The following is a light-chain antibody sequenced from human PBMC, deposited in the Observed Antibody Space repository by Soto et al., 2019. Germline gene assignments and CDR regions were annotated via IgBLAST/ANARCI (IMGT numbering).Light chain of an antibody. CDR1: QSVSSN. CDR2: GAS. Sequence: EVEMTQSPATLSLSPGERATLSCRASQSVSSNLAWYQQKPGQAPRLLIQGASTRATGIPARFSGSESGTAFTLTISSLESEDFAVYYCQQYGNWPWTFGQGTKVDIK. J-gene: IGKJ1*01. CDR3: QQYGNWPWT. V-gene: IGKV3-15*01.